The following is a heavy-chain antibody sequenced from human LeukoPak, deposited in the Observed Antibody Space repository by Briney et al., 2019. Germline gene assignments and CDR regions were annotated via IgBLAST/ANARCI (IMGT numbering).Heavy chain of an antibody. V-gene: IGHV3-23*01. CDR3: AKAAVPAAIDYYYYYMDV. Sequence: PGRSLRLSCAASGFTFRSYAMHCVRQAPGKGLECVSAISGSGGSTYYADSVKGRFTISRDNSKNTLYLQMNSLRAEDTAVYYCAKAAVPAAIDYYYYYMDVWGKGTTVTVSS. D-gene: IGHD2-2*02. CDR2: ISGSGGST. J-gene: IGHJ6*03. CDR1: GFTFRSYA.